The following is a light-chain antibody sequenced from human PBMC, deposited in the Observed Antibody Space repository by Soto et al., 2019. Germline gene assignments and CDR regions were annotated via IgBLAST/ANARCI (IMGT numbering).Light chain of an antibody. V-gene: IGKV3-15*01. CDR1: HSVSSK. CDR3: QQYNEWPPQLT. J-gene: IGKJ4*01. Sequence: EIVMTQSPATLSVSVGERATLSCRASHSVSSKLAWYQQKPGQAPRLLIYGASTRATDIPARFSGSGSGTEFTLPISSLQSEDFAVYYCQQYNEWPPQLTFGGGTKVEIK. CDR2: GAS.